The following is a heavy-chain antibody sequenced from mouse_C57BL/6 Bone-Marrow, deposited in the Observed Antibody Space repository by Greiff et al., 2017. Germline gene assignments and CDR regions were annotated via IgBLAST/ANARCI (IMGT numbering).Heavy chain of an antibody. CDR1: GYTFTSYW. D-gene: IGHD1-1*01. CDR2: IVPSDSYT. J-gene: IGHJ4*01. CDR3: AREGLLRSLAMDY. Sequence: VQLQQSGAELVKPGASVKLSCKASGYTFTSYWMQWVKQRPGQGLEWIGEIVPSDSYTNYNQKFKGKATLTVDTSSSTAYMQLSSLTSEDSAVYYCAREGLLRSLAMDYWGQGTSVTVSS. V-gene: IGHV1-50*01.